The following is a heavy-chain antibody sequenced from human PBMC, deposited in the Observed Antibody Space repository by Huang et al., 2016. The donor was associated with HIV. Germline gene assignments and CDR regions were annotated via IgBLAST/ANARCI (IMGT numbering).Heavy chain of an antibody. J-gene: IGHJ2*01. CDR1: GGSFTNYY. V-gene: IGHV4-34*01. CDR3: VRGPRYVSADWYARLRNYWFFDL. CDR2: INNGGST. D-gene: IGHD3-9*01. Sequence: QQQLQQWGAGLLKPSETLSLTCAVYGGSFTNYYWGWIRQPPGKGLEWIGEINNGGSTQYRQALKSRVTISLDTSKNQVSLKLTSVSAADTAVYYCVRGPRYVSADWYARLRNYWFFDLWGRGSLVSVSS.